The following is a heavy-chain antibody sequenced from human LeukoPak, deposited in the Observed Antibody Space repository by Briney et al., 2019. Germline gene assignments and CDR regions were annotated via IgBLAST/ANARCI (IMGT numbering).Heavy chain of an antibody. Sequence: GSLRLSCAASGFTFSSYSMNWVRQAPRKGLEWIGSIYYSGSTYYNPSLKSRVTISVDTSKNQFSLKLSSVTAADTAVYYCAREHGGSFDYWGQGTLVTVSS. J-gene: IGHJ4*02. CDR2: IYYSGST. V-gene: IGHV4-59*12. CDR3: AREHGGSFDY. D-gene: IGHD4-23*01. CDR1: GFTFSSYS.